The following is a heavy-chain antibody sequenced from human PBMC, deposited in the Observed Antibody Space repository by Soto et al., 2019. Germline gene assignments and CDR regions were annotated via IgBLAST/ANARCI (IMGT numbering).Heavy chain of an antibody. CDR2: IYYSGST. Sequence: SETLSLTCTVSGGSISSYYWSWIRQPPGKGLEWIGYIYYSGSTNYNPSLKSRVTISVDTSKNQFSLKLSSVTAVDTAVYYCARDVRVVVADFYYYYYGMDVWGQGTTVTVSS. V-gene: IGHV4-59*01. D-gene: IGHD2-15*01. J-gene: IGHJ6*02. CDR1: GGSISSYY. CDR3: ARDVRVVVADFYYYYYGMDV.